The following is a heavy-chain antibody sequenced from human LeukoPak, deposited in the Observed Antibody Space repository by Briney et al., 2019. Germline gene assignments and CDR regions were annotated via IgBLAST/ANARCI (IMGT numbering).Heavy chain of an antibody. V-gene: IGHV4-59*01. D-gene: IGHD1-14*01. CDR2: IYYNRST. J-gene: IGHJ4*02. CDR1: GASINSYY. Sequence: PSETLSLTCSVSGASINSYYWSWIRQPPGKGLEWIGNIYYNRSTSYHPSLKSRVTISVDTSTNQFSLKLTSVTAADTALYYCARATTVWPFDYWGQGTLVTVSS. CDR3: ARATTVWPFDY.